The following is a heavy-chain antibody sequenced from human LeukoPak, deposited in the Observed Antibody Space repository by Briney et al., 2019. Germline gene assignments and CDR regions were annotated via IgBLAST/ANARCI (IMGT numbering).Heavy chain of an antibody. V-gene: IGHV3-73*01. CDR1: GFTFSDAW. D-gene: IGHD3-3*01. J-gene: IGHJ5*02. CDR3: TRNTYDFWSGYIGSWRWFDP. CDR2: IRSKANSYAT. Sequence: GGSLRLSCAASGFTFSDAWMTWVRQASGKGLEWVGRIRSKANSYATAYAASVKGRFTISRDDSKNTAYLQMNSLKTEDTAVYYCTRNTYDFWSGYIGSWRWFDPWGQGTLVTVSS.